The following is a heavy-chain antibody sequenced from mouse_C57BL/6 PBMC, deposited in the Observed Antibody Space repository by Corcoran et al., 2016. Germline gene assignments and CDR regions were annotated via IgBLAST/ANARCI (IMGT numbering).Heavy chain of an antibody. CDR1: GYTFTDYY. V-gene: IGHV1-26*01. J-gene: IGHJ3*01. Sequence: EVQPQQSGPELVKPGASVKISCKASGYTFTDYYMNWVKQSHGKSLEWIGDINPNNGGTSYNQKFKGKATLTVDKSSSTAYMELRSLTSEDSAVYYCARTYYYGSKGWFAYWGQGTLVTVSA. CDR2: INPNNGGT. CDR3: ARTYYYGSKGWFAY. D-gene: IGHD1-1*01.